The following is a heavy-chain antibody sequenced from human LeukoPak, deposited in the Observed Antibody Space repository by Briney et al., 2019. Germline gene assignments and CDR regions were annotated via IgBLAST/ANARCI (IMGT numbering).Heavy chain of an antibody. CDR3: AKESRYYYDSSGYYDY. CDR1: GFTFSSYA. J-gene: IGHJ4*02. CDR2: ISRSGGST. D-gene: IGHD3-22*01. V-gene: IGHV3-23*01. Sequence: GGSLRLSCAASGFTFSSYAMSWVRQAPGKGLEWVSAISRSGGSTYYADSVKGRFTISRDNSKNTLYLQMNSLRAEDTAVYYCAKESRYYYDSSGYYDYWGQGTLVTVSS.